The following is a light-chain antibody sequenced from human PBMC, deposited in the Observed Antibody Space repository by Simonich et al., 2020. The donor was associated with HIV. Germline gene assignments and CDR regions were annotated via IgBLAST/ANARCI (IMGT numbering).Light chain of an antibody. Sequence: EIVLTQSPATLSLSPGERATLSCRASQSVTSYLAWYQHKPGQAPRLLIYDASNMATGIPARFSGSGSGTDFTLTISSLEPEDFAIYYCQQRSHWPTFGQGTKVEIK. CDR1: QSVTSY. CDR2: DAS. CDR3: QQRSHWPT. V-gene: IGKV3-11*01. J-gene: IGKJ1*01.